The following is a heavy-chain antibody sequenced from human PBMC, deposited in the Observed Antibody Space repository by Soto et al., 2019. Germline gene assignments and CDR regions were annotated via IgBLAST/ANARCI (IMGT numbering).Heavy chain of an antibody. CDR1: GYTFTSYD. D-gene: IGHD3-3*01. Sequence: ASVKVSCKASGYTFTSYDINWVRQATGQGLEWMGWMNPNSGNTGYAQKFQGRVTMTRNTSISTAYMELSSLRSEDTAVYYCGRGWYDFWSRWYYYYGMDVWGQGTTVTVAS. J-gene: IGHJ6*02. CDR2: MNPNSGNT. V-gene: IGHV1-8*01. CDR3: GRGWYDFWSRWYYYYGMDV.